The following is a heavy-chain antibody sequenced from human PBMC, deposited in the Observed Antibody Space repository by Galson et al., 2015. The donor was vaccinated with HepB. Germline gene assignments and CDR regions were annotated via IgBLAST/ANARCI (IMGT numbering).Heavy chain of an antibody. CDR3: AVAGLRLRRSYGMDV. J-gene: IGHJ6*02. CDR2: IIPILGIA. CDR1: GGTFSSYT. Sequence: SVKVSCKASGGTFSSYTISWVRQAPGQGLEWMGRIIPILGIANYAQRFQGRVTITADKSTSTAYMELSSLRSEDTAVYYCAVAGLRLRRSYGMDVWGQGTTVTVSS. D-gene: IGHD6-19*01. V-gene: IGHV1-69*02.